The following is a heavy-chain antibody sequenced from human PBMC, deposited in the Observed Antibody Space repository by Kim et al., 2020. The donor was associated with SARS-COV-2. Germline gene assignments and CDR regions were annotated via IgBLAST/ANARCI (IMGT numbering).Heavy chain of an antibody. Sequence: GGSLRLSCAASGFTFSSYSMNWVRQAPGKGLEWVSSISSSSSYIYYADSVKGRFTISRDNAKNSLYLQMNSLRAEDTAVYYCAREAVDYYGSGSHKGRYYYYGMDVWGQGTTVTVSS. CDR3: AREAVDYYGSGSHKGRYYYYGMDV. J-gene: IGHJ6*02. CDR2: ISSSSSYI. D-gene: IGHD3-10*01. CDR1: GFTFSSYS. V-gene: IGHV3-21*01.